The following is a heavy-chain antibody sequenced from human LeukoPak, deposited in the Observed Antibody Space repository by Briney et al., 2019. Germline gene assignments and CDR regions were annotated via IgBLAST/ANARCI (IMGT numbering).Heavy chain of an antibody. CDR2: IKSKTDGGTT. V-gene: IGHV3-15*01. CDR3: TTDFLTHPQAYGDYAVFDY. Sequence: GGSLRLSCAASGFTFSNALMSWVRQAPGKGLEWVGRIKSKTDGGTTDYAAPVKGRFTISRDDSKNTLYLQMNSLKTEDTAVYYCTTDFLTHPQAYGDYAVFDYWGQGTLVTVSS. D-gene: IGHD4-17*01. CDR1: GFTFSNAL. J-gene: IGHJ4*02.